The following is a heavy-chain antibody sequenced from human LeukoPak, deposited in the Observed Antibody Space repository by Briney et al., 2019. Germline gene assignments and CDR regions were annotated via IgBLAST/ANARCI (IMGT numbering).Heavy chain of an antibody. V-gene: IGHV4-59*01. Sequence: SETLSLTCTVSGGSISSYYWSWIRQPPGKGLEWIGYIYYSGSTNYNPSLKSRVTISVDTSKNQFSLKLSSVTAADTAVYYCASTMPQGYWGQGTLVTVSS. D-gene: IGHD2-2*01. CDR2: IYYSGST. CDR1: GGSISSYY. J-gene: IGHJ4*02. CDR3: ASTMPQGY.